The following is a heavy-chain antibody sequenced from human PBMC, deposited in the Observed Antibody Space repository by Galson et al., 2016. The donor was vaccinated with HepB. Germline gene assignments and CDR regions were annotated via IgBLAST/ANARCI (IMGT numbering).Heavy chain of an antibody. V-gene: IGHV3-30*04. CDR3: ARGNHIYSSSSFDY. J-gene: IGHJ4*02. Sequence: SLRLSCAASGFTFSTYAMHWVRQAPGNGLEWVTLISYNGVNRNYVDSVKGRFTISRDNSRDTLYLEMNSLRVEDTAVYYCARGNHIYSSSSFDYWGQGSLVTVSS. CDR1: GFTFSTYA. D-gene: IGHD6-6*01. CDR2: ISYNGVNR.